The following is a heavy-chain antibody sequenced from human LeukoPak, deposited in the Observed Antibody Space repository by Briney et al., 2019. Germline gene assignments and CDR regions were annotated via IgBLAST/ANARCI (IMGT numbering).Heavy chain of an antibody. CDR3: AKEAQGCSITSCYFDS. CDR1: GGSISSYY. J-gene: IGHJ4*02. D-gene: IGHD2-2*01. Sequence: SETLSLTCTVSGGSISSYYWSWIRQPPGKGLEWIGYIYYSGSTNYNPSLKSRVTISVDTSKNQFSLKLSSVTAADTAVYYCAKEAQGCSITSCYFDSWGQGTLVTVSS. CDR2: IYYSGST. V-gene: IGHV4-59*01.